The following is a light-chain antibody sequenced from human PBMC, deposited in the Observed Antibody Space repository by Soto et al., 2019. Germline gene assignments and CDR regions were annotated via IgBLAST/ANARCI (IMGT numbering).Light chain of an antibody. CDR2: KAY. V-gene: IGKV1-5*03. CDR1: QSISSW. J-gene: IGKJ1*01. Sequence: DIQMTQSPSTLSASVVDRVTITCRASQSISSWLAWYQQKPGKAPNLLIYKAYSLESGVPSRFSGSGSGTEFTLTISSLQPDEFATYYCQQYNSYPRTFGQGTKVEIK. CDR3: QQYNSYPRT.